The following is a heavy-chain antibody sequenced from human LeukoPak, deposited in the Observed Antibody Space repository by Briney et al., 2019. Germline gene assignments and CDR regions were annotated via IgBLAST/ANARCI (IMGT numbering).Heavy chain of an antibody. V-gene: IGHV3-11*01. CDR3: ARGENGSFDR. Sequence: GGSLRLSCTGSGVTFEDYYLSWIRQAPGKGLEWISYVSSTGGDKFYADPVKGRFTISRDNARNSVYMEMNDLIAEDTAFYYCARGENGSFDRWGRGTLVIVSS. J-gene: IGHJ4*02. CDR1: GVTFEDYY. CDR2: VSSTGGDK. D-gene: IGHD3-10*01.